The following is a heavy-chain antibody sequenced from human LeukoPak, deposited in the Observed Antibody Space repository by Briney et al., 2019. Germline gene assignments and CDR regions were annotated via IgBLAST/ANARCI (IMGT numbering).Heavy chain of an antibody. CDR2: ISNSGGNT. CDR3: AKVFRALDCTITSCYGFDP. V-gene: IGHV3-23*01. Sequence: PGGSLRLTCAASGFTFSSYTMSWVRQAPGKGLEWVSAISNSGGNTYYADSVKGRFTISRDNSKNTLYLQMNSLRAEDTAVYYCAKVFRALDCTITSCYGFDPWGQGTLVTVSS. J-gene: IGHJ5*02. CDR1: GFTFSSYT. D-gene: IGHD2-2*01.